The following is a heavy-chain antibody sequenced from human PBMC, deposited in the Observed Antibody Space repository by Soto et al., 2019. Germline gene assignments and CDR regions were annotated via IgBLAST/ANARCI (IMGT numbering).Heavy chain of an antibody. CDR2: IYYSGST. V-gene: IGHV4-31*03. CDR3: AREIFSAGPRYYYYYMDV. CDR1: GGSISSGGYY. Sequence: SETLSLTCTVSGGSISSGGYYWSWIRQHPGKGLEWIGYIYYSGSTYYNPSLKSRVTISVDTSKNQFSLKLSSVTAADTAVYYCAREIFSAGPRYYYYYMDVWGKGTTVTVSS. D-gene: IGHD3-9*01. J-gene: IGHJ6*03.